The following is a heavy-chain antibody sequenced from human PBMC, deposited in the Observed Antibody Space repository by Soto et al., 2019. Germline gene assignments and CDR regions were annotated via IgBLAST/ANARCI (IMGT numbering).Heavy chain of an antibody. Sequence: PXETLSLTFTVSGGSISSYYWSWIRQPPGKGLEWIGYIYYSGSTNYNPSLKSRVTISVDTSKNQFSLKLSSVTAADTAVYYCARGGGYSYGYTGEGYYYYGMDVWGQGTTVTVSS. V-gene: IGHV4-59*01. CDR1: GGSISSYY. J-gene: IGHJ6*02. CDR3: ARGGGYSYGYTGEGYYYYGMDV. D-gene: IGHD5-18*01. CDR2: IYYSGST.